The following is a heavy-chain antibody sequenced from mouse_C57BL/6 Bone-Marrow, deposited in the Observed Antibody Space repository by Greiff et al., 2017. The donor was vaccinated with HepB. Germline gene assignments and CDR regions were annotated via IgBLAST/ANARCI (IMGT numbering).Heavy chain of an antibody. CDR2: IYPRSGNT. Sequence: QVQLKQSGAELARPGASVKLSCKASGYTFTSYGISWVKQRTGQGLEWIGEIYPRSGNTYYNEKFKGKATLTADKSSSTAYMELRSLTSEDSAVYYCASPITTVVAPDYWGQGTTLTVSS. CDR3: ASPITTVVAPDY. D-gene: IGHD1-1*01. J-gene: IGHJ2*01. V-gene: IGHV1-81*01. CDR1: GYTFTSYG.